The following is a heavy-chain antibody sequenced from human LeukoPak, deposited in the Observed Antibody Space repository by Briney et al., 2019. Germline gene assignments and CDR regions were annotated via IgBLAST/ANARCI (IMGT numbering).Heavy chain of an antibody. CDR3: ARWGRFGSGSSRWFDP. J-gene: IGHJ5*02. CDR1: GYTFTGYY. CDR2: INPNSGDT. Sequence: ASVKVSFKASGYTFTGYYMHWVRQAAGQGLAWMGWINPNSGDTNYAQIFQGRVTMTRDTSISTAYMELTRLRSDDTAVYYCARWGRFGSGSSRWFDPWGQGTLVTVSS. V-gene: IGHV1-2*02. D-gene: IGHD3-10*01.